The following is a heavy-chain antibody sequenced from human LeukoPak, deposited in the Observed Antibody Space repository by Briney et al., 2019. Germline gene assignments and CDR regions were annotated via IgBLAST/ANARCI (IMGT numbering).Heavy chain of an antibody. CDR1: GFTFTNYA. D-gene: IGHD3-9*01. CDR3: AQWGDFDVLTGYYVPDF. Sequence: PGASLRLSCAASGFTFTNYAMSWVRQAPGKGLEWCSAITVIAPNTYYADSVKGRFTISRDNSKKTLYLQMNSLRAEDTAVYYCAQWGDFDVLTGYYVPDFWGQGTLVTVSS. CDR2: ITVIAPNT. V-gene: IGHV3-23*01. J-gene: IGHJ4*02.